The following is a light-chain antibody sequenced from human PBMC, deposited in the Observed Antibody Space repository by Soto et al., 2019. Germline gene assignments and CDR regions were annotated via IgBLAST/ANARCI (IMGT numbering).Light chain of an antibody. CDR1: SSNIGSNY. Sequence: QSVLTQPPSASGTPGQRVTISCSGSSSNIGSNYVYWYQQFPGSAPKLLIYRNNQRPSGVPDRFSGSRSDTSASLAISGLRSEDEADYHCAAWDDSLRGPVFGGGTQLTVL. CDR2: RNN. V-gene: IGLV1-47*01. CDR3: AAWDDSLRGPV. J-gene: IGLJ2*01.